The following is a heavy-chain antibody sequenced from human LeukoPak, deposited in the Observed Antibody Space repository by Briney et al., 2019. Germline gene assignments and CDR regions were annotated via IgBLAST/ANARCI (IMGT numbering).Heavy chain of an antibody. CDR3: AGTRGYDSPFEY. V-gene: IGHV3-23*01. D-gene: IGHD5-12*01. CDR2: ISGSGSST. CDR1: GFTFSSYA. Sequence: GGSLRLSCAASGFTFSSYAMSWVRQAQGRVLEWVSTISGSGSSTYYADSVKGRFTISRDDSKNTLYLQMKSLRAEDTAVYYGAGTRGYDSPFEYWGQGTLVTVSS. J-gene: IGHJ4*02.